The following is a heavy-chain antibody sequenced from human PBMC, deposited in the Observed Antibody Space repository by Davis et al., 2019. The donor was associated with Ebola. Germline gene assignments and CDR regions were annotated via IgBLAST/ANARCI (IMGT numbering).Heavy chain of an antibody. Sequence: PGGSLRLSCTDSVITFSSYAMTWVRQAPGKGLEWVSAISGSGGSTYYADSVKGRFTISRDNSKNTLYLQMNSLRAEDTAMYYCAKDRGGYYDSSGYYYFGVFDFWGQGTMVTVSS. CDR2: ISGSGGST. J-gene: IGHJ3*01. CDR3: AKDRGGYYDSSGYYYFGVFDF. V-gene: IGHV3-23*01. CDR1: VITFSSYA. D-gene: IGHD3-22*01.